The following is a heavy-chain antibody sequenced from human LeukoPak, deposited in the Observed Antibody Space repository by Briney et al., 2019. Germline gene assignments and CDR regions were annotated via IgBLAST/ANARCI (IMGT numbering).Heavy chain of an antibody. D-gene: IGHD6-13*01. CDR3: ARAPYLTLTYSSSWEESDY. J-gene: IGHJ4*02. CDR2: IIPIFGTA. Sequence: SVKVSCKASGGTFSSYAISWVRQAPGQGLEWMGGIIPIFGTANYAQKFQGRVTITADKSTSTAYMELSSLRSEDTAVYYCARAPYLTLTYSSSWEESDYWGQGTLVTVSS. CDR1: GGTFSSYA. V-gene: IGHV1-69*06.